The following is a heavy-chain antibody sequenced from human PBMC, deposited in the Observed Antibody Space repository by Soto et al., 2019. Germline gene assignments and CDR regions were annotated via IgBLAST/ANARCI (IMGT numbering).Heavy chain of an antibody. J-gene: IGHJ4*02. D-gene: IGHD5-18*01. CDR2: ISSSSSYI. V-gene: IGHV3-21*01. Sequence: GGSLTLSCAASGFTFSSYSMNWVRQAPGKGLEWVSSISSSSSYIYYADSVKGRFTISRDNAKNSLYLQMNSLRAEDTAVYYCARVKDVDTAMVTAELDYWGQGTLVTVSS. CDR1: GFTFSSYS. CDR3: ARVKDVDTAMVTAELDY.